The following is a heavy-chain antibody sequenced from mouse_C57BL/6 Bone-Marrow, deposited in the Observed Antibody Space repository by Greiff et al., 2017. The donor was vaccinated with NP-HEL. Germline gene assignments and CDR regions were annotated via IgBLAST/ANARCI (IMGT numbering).Heavy chain of an antibody. V-gene: IGHV1-69*01. CDR2: IDPSDSYT. Sequence: VQLQQPGAELVMPGASVKLSCKASGYTFTSYWMHWVKQRPGQGLEWIGEIDPSDSYTNYNQKFKGKSTLTVDKSSSTAYMQLSSLTSKDSAVYYCARSYFDYWGQGTTLTASS. J-gene: IGHJ2*01. CDR3: ARSYFDY. CDR1: GYTFTSYW.